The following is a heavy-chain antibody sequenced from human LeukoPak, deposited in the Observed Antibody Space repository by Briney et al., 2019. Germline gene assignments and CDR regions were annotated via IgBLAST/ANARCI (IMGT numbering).Heavy chain of an antibody. V-gene: IGHV1-2*02. CDR3: ATYGASGVTGYPYFDY. CDR1: GYTFTGYY. CDR2: INPHSGGT. D-gene: IGHD3-9*01. Sequence: ASLKVSCKASGYTFTGYYMHWVRQAPGQGLEWMGWINPHSGGTNYAQKFQGRVTMTRDTSISTAYMELSRLRSDDTAVYYCATYGASGVTGYPYFDYWGQGTLVTVSS. J-gene: IGHJ4*02.